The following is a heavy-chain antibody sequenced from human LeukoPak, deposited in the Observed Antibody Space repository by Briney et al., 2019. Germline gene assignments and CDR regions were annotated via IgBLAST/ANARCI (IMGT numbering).Heavy chain of an antibody. J-gene: IGHJ3*02. D-gene: IGHD3-22*01. Sequence: PSETLSLTCAVYGGSFGGYYWSWIRQPPGKGLEWIGEINQRRNTNYNASLKSRVTVSLDTSRTQFSLNLTSVTAADTAVYYCARGGHGYGAPQPFDIWGQGTMVSISS. CDR1: GGSFGGYY. CDR3: ARGGHGYGAPQPFDI. V-gene: IGHV4-34*01. CDR2: INQRRNT.